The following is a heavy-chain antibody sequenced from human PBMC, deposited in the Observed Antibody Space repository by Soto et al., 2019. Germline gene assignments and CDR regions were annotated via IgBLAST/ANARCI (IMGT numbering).Heavy chain of an antibody. D-gene: IGHD3-16*01. Sequence: PRLSCAASGFTFDSFAMTWVRQAPGKGLEWVSAISASGGSTFYADSVKGRFTISRDSSKNTLYLQMNSLRAEDTAVYYCARGAVMPDSWGQGTLVTVSS. CDR2: ISASGGST. CDR3: ARGAVMPDS. V-gene: IGHV3-23*01. J-gene: IGHJ4*02. CDR1: GFTFDSFA.